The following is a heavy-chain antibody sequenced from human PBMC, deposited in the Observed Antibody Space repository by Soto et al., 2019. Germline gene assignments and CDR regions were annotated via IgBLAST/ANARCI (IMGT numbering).Heavy chain of an antibody. Sequence: GGSLRLSCAGSGFTFSDYAISWVRQSPGKGLEWVSAISGSGGSTYYADSVKGRFTISRDNSKNTLYLQMNSLRAEDTAVYYCAKEEPGIAAAGIDYWGQGTLVTVSS. CDR1: GFTFSDYA. D-gene: IGHD6-13*01. J-gene: IGHJ4*02. V-gene: IGHV3-23*01. CDR3: AKEEPGIAAAGIDY. CDR2: ISGSGGST.